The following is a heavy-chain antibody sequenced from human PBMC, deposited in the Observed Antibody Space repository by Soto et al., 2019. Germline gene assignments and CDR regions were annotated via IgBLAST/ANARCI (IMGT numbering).Heavy chain of an antibody. CDR2: ISPMFGAA. CDR3: AREVQVHTPAFVY. V-gene: IGHV1-69*19. D-gene: IGHD3-10*01. Sequence: QVQLVQSGAEMKKPGSSVKVSCQSSGGTFNTYAMNWVRQAPGQGPEWMGDISPMFGAANYAPKFQGRVTITADESTGTLYMQLSSLTSEDTALNFCAREVQVHTPAFVYWGQGTLVTVSS. J-gene: IGHJ4*02. CDR1: GGTFNTYA.